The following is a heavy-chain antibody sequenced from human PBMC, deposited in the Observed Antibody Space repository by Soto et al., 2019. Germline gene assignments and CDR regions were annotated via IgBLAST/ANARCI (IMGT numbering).Heavy chain of an antibody. V-gene: IGHV3-21*01. CDR3: ASAGRVMATTIGNYHYYGMDV. D-gene: IGHD2-21*01. CDR2: ISSSSSYI. J-gene: IGHJ6*02. Sequence: PGGSLRLSCAASGFTFSSYSMNWVRQAPGKGLEWVSSISSSSSYIYYADSVKGRFTISRDNAKNSLYLQMNSLRAEDTAVYYCASAGRVMATTIGNYHYYGMDVWGQGTTVTVSS. CDR1: GFTFSSYS.